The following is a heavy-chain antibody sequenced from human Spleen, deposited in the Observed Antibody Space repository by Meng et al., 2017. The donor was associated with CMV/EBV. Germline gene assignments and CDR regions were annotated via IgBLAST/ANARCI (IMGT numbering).Heavy chain of an antibody. Sequence: ASVKVSCKASGYSFTAYDIHWVRQAPGQGPEWMGWINPYSGDTKYAQKFQGRVTLTTDTSTSTAYMQLSRLRSDDTALYYCARERGSETDYYYYYAMDAWGQGTTVTVSS. CDR2: INPYSGDT. D-gene: IGHD3-16*01. CDR1: GYSFTAYD. J-gene: IGHJ6*02. CDR3: ARERGSETDYYYYYAMDA. V-gene: IGHV1-2*02.